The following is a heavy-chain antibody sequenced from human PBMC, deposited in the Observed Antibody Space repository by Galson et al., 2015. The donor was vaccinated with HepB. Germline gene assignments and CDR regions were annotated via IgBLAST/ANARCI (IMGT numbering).Heavy chain of an antibody. J-gene: IGHJ4*02. D-gene: IGHD6-6*01. CDR3: ARGGGGQLDPH. V-gene: IGHV1-8*01. CDR2: MHPNSGNT. Sequence: SVKVSCKASGYTFTDYDINWVRQSPGQGLEWMGWMHPNSGNTGYAQKFQGRVTMTRSTSISTAYMELSSLKSDDTAVYYCARGGGGQLDPHWGQGTLVTVSS. CDR1: GYTFTDYD.